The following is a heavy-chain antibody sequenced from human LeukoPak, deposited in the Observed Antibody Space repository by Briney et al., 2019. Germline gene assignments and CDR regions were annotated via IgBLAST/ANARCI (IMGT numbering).Heavy chain of an antibody. CDR3: ASRPTDYYGSKGYFDY. J-gene: IGHJ4*02. CDR2: IYYSGST. Sequence: SSETLSLTCTVSGGSITSIIYYWGWIRQPPGKGLEWTGTIYYSGSTSYNPSLKSRVTISVDTSKNQFSLKLSSVTAADTAVYYCASRPTDYYGSKGYFDYWGQGTLVTASS. D-gene: IGHD3-10*01. V-gene: IGHV4-39*01. CDR1: GGSITSIIYY.